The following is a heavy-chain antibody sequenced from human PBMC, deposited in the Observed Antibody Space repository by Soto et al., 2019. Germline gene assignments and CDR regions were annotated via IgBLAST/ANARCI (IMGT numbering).Heavy chain of an antibody. J-gene: IGHJ4*02. D-gene: IGHD2-2*01. CDR3: ARDCSSTRCSEYY. Sequence: QVQLVQSGAEVKKPGSSVKVSCKASGGTFSSYTISWVRQAPGQGLEWMGRIIPILGIANYAQKFQGRVTITADKSTSTASMELSSLRSEDTAVYYCARDCSSTRCSEYYWGQGTLVTVSS. CDR1: GGTFSSYT. V-gene: IGHV1-69*08. CDR2: IIPILGIA.